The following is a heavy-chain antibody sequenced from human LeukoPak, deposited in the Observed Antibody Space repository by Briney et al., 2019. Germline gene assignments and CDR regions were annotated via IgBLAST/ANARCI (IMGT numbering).Heavy chain of an antibody. CDR2: IYTSGST. CDR1: GGSISSGSYY. D-gene: IGHD3-22*01. V-gene: IGHV4-61*02. CDR3: ARDAWRGYYYDSSGYSPAFDI. J-gene: IGHJ3*02. Sequence: SQTLSLTCTVSGGSISSGSYYWSWIRQPAGKGLEWIGRIYTSGSTNYIPSLKSRVTISVDTSKNQFSLKLSTVTAADTAVYYCARDAWRGYYYDSSGYSPAFDIWGQGTMVTVSS.